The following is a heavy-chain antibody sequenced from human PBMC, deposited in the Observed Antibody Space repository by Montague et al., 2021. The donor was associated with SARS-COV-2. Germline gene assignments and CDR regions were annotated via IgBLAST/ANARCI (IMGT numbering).Heavy chain of an antibody. D-gene: IGHD3-9*01. CDR3: ARGVYNRVIFVVSPRYYFDY. Sequence: SETLSLTCAVYTEAFNGYYWTWIRQPPGKGLEWIGDVSHPGSVKYNPSLKGRVSISVNTWRKQVSLRLASVTAADTATYYCARGVYNRVIFVVSPRYYFDYWGQGNMVAVSA. V-gene: IGHV4-34*01. CDR2: VSHPGSV. CDR1: TEAFNGYY. J-gene: IGHJ4*02.